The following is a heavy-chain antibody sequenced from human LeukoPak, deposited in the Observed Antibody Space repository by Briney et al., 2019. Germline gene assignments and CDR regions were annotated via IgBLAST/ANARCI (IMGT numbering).Heavy chain of an antibody. CDR3: ARAHYYGSFDP. V-gene: IGHV4-34*01. Sequence: SETLSLTCAVYGGSFSGYYWSWIRQPPGKGLEWIGEINHSGSTNYNPSLKSRVTISVDRSKNQFSLKLSSVTAADTAVYYCARAHYYGSFDPWGQGTLVTVSS. J-gene: IGHJ5*02. CDR1: GGSFSGYY. CDR2: INHSGST. D-gene: IGHD3-10*01.